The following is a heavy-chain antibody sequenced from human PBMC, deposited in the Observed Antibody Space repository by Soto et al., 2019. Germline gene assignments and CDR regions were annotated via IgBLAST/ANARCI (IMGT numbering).Heavy chain of an antibody. CDR3: SWGTFDSSGYYATGYYYYGMDV. Sequence: ASVKVSCKASGYTFTSYYMHWVRQAPGQGLERMGIINPSGGSTSYAQRFQGRVTMTRDTSTSTVYMELSSLRSEDTAVYYCSWGTFDSSGYYATGYYYYGMDVWGQGTTVTVSS. J-gene: IGHJ6*02. V-gene: IGHV1-46*03. CDR1: GYTFTSYY. D-gene: IGHD3-22*01. CDR2: INPSGGST.